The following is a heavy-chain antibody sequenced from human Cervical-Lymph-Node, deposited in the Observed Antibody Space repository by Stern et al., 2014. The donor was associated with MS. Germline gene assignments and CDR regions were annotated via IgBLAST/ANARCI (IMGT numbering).Heavy chain of an antibody. J-gene: IGHJ3*02. CDR3: ARGLLGSENAFDI. Sequence: QVQLVQSGAEVRKPGASVKVSCKASGYTFTSYGISWVRQAPGQGLEWMGWISAYNSNTNYAQRRQGRVTMTTDRSTSTEYMELRTLSSDDTAVYYSARGLLGSENAFDIWGQGTMDTVSS. V-gene: IGHV1-18*01. CDR1: GYTFTSYG. D-gene: IGHD2-15*01. CDR2: ISAYNSNT.